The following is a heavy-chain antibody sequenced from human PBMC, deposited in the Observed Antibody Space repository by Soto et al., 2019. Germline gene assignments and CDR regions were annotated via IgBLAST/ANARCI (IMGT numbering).Heavy chain of an antibody. Sequence: PGGSLRLSCAASGFTFSDYVMHWVRQAPGKGLEWVSVMCWHGRDLYYTDSVKGRFTISRDNSKNTLYLEMNSLRADDTAIYYCARDQAKRRGEVIFDHWGQGTQVTVSS. D-gene: IGHD3-3*01. J-gene: IGHJ4*02. V-gene: IGHV3-33*01. CDR2: MCWHGRDL. CDR1: GFTFSDYV. CDR3: ARDQAKRRGEVIFDH.